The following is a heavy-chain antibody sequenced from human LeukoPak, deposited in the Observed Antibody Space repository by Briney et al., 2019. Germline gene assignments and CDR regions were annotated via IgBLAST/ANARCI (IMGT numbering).Heavy chain of an antibody. D-gene: IGHD4-23*01. Sequence: ASVKVSCKASGYTFTSYDINWVRQATGQGLEWMGWINPNSGGTNYAQKFQGRVTMTRDTSISTAYMELSRLRSDDTAVYYCARVVNDGFDIWGQGTMVTVSS. V-gene: IGHV1-2*02. J-gene: IGHJ3*02. CDR2: INPNSGGT. CDR1: GYTFTSYD. CDR3: ARVVNDGFDI.